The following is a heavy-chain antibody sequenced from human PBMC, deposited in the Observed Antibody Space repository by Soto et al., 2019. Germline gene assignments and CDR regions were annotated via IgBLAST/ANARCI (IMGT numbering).Heavy chain of an antibody. CDR2: IYYSGST. D-gene: IGHD3-10*01. J-gene: IGHJ5*02. V-gene: IGHV4-39*01. Sequence: SETLSLTCTVSGGSISSSSYYWGWIRQPPGKGLEWIGSIYYSGSTYYNPSLKSRVTISVDTSKNQFSLKLSSVTAADTAVYYCARHGSGSYYHNWFDPWGQGTLVTVYS. CDR1: GGSISSSSYY. CDR3: ARHGSGSYYHNWFDP.